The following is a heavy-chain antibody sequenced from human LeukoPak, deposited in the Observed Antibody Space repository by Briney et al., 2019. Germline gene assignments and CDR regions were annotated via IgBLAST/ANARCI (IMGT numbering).Heavy chain of an antibody. CDR2: ITPIFGTA. Sequence: ASVKVSCKASGGTFSSYAISWVRQAPGQGLEWMGGITPIFGTANYAQKFQGRVTITADESTSTAYMELSSLRSEDTAVYYCAKEAQYSNYYFDCWGQGTLVTVSS. CDR1: GGTFSSYA. CDR3: AKEAQYSNYYFDC. J-gene: IGHJ4*02. D-gene: IGHD4-11*01. V-gene: IGHV1-69*13.